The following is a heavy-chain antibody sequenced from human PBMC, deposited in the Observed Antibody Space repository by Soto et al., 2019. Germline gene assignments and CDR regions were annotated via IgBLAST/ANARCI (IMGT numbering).Heavy chain of an antibody. Sequence: QLQLQESGSGLVKPSQTLSLTCAVSGGSISSGGYSWSWIRQPPGKGLEWIGYIYHSGSTYYNPSLKVRVTIPVDRSKNPFSRKLSSVTAADTAVYYCAAGGGLPRYYWGQGTLVTVSS. CDR1: GGSISSGGYS. J-gene: IGHJ4*02. D-gene: IGHD5-12*01. CDR3: AAGGGLPRYY. CDR2: IYHSGST. V-gene: IGHV4-30-2*01.